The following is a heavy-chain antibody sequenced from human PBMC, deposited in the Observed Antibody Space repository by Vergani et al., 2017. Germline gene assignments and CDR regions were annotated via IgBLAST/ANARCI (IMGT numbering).Heavy chain of an antibody. CDR2: IIPIFGTA. CDR1: GGTFSSYA. V-gene: IGHV1-69*01. J-gene: IGHJ6*03. CDR3: ARGRSSSSVGHYYYYYMDV. Sequence: QVQLVQSGAEVKKPGSSVKVSCKASGGTFSSYAISWVRQAPGQGLEWMGGIIPIFGTANYAQKFQGRVRITADESTSTAYMELSSLRSEDTPVYYCARGRSSSSVGHYYYYYMDVWGKGTTVTVSS. D-gene: IGHD6-6*01.